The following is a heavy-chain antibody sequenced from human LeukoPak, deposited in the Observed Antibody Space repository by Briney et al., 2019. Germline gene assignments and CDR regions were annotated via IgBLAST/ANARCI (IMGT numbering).Heavy chain of an antibody. CDR3: ARAPSKDIVVVVAAWIDY. D-gene: IGHD2-15*01. Sequence: GGSLRLSCAASGFTFSSYWMSWVRQAPGKGLEWVANIKQDGSEKYYVDSVKGRFTISRDNAKNSLYLQRNSLRAEDTAVYYCARAPSKDIVVVVAAWIDYWGQGTLVTVSS. CDR1: GFTFSSYW. V-gene: IGHV3-7*04. CDR2: IKQDGSEK. J-gene: IGHJ4*02.